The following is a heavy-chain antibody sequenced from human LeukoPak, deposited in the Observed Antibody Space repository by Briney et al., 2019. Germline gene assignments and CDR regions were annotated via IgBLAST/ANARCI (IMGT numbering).Heavy chain of an antibody. V-gene: IGHV3-30*04. Sequence: PGGSLRLSCAASGFTFSSYAMHWVRQAPGKGLEWVAVISYDGSNKYYADSVKGRFTISRDNSKNTLYLQMNSLRAEDTAVYYCAKEVLPQVLTCWGQGTLVTVSS. J-gene: IGHJ4*02. D-gene: IGHD2/OR15-2a*01. CDR2: ISYDGSNK. CDR3: AKEVLPQVLTC. CDR1: GFTFSSYA.